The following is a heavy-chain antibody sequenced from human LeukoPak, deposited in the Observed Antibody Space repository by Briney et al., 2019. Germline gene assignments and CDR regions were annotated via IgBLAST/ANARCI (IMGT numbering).Heavy chain of an antibody. Sequence: GGSLRLSCAASGFTFTTYAIIWVRQAPGKGREWVSAISGSGADIYYADSVKGRFAISRDNAKNTLSLQMNSLRAEDTAVYYCAKGHGDYVPYNYLDYWGQGTLVTVSS. CDR3: AKGHGDYVPYNYLDY. CDR2: ISGSGADI. CDR1: GFTFTTYA. J-gene: IGHJ4*02. D-gene: IGHD4-17*01. V-gene: IGHV3-23*01.